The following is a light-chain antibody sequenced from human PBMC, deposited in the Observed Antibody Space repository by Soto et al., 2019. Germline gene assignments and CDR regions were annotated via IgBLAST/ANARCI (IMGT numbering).Light chain of an antibody. V-gene: IGKV3-15*01. CDR3: HQYNNWPSFT. Sequence: EIVMTQSPATLSVSPGERATLSCRASQSVSSYLAWYQQRPGQAPRHLIYGASTRATGIPARFSGSGSGTAFSLTISSLQYEDFVVYYCHQYNNWPSFTFGPGTKVEIK. CDR2: GAS. J-gene: IGKJ3*01. CDR1: QSVSSY.